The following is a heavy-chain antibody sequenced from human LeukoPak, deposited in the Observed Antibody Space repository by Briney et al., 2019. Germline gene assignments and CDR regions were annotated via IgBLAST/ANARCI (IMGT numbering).Heavy chain of an antibody. CDR3: ARRNTEVPDTLPLNAFDV. Sequence: PSETLSLTCSVSGGSMKTPSHYWDWIRQSPGKGLEWIGSKLYSGSTYFNPSLRRRVTISGDTSTNQISLSLTSVTAADTAVYYCARRNTEVPDTLPLNAFDVWGQGAKVTVSS. D-gene: IGHD1/OR15-1a*01. V-gene: IGHV4-39*01. J-gene: IGHJ3*01. CDR2: KLYSGST. CDR1: GGSMKTPSHY.